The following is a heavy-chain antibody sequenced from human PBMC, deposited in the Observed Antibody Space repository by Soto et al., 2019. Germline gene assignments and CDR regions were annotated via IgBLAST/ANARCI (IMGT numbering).Heavy chain of an antibody. J-gene: IGHJ6*02. CDR1: GFTFSSYA. V-gene: IGHV3-30-3*01. Sequence: QVQLVESGGGVVQPGRSLRLSCAASGFTFSSYAMHWVRQAPGKGLEWVAVISYDGSNKYYADSVKGRFTISRDNSKNRLYLQMNSLRAEDTAVYYCARDKISSSWPRDYYYGMDVWGQGTTVTVSS. CDR3: ARDKISSSWPRDYYYGMDV. D-gene: IGHD6-13*01. CDR2: ISYDGSNK.